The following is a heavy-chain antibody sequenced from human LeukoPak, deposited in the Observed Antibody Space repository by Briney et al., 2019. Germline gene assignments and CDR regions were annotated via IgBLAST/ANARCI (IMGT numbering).Heavy chain of an antibody. CDR2: IYYSGST. V-gene: IGHV4-30-4*01. Sequence: SETLSLTCTVSGGSISSGDYYWSWIRQPPGKGLEWIGYIYYSGSTYYNPSLKSRVTISVDTSKNQFSLKLSSVTAADTAVYYCARERTYTAMVTGPIDYWGQGTLVTVSS. D-gene: IGHD5-18*01. J-gene: IGHJ4*02. CDR1: GGSISSGDYY. CDR3: ARERTYTAMVTGPIDY.